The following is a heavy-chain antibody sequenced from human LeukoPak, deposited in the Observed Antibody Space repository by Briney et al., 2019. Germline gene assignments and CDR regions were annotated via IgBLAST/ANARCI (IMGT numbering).Heavy chain of an antibody. V-gene: IGHV3-30-3*01. J-gene: IGHJ4*02. CDR3: ATTTYNHYDSSAYYYG. Sequence: PGGSLRLSCAASGFTFSTYAIHWVHQAPGKGLEWVAVISYDGSNKYYAASVKGRFTISRDNSKNTLYLQMNSLRAEDTAVYYCATTTYNHYDSSAYYYGWGQGTLVTVSS. CDR2: ISYDGSNK. D-gene: IGHD3-22*01. CDR1: GFTFSTYA.